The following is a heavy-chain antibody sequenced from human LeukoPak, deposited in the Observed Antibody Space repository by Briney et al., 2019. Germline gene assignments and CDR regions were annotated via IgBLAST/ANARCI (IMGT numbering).Heavy chain of an antibody. Sequence: GGSQRLSCAPSGFTFSAYSLSWVRQAPGKGLEWVAKIKKDGSEKDYVDSVKGRFTISRDNAKGSLYLQLNSLRAEDTAVYYCARGFQRGDSPVWGQGTLVTVSS. D-gene: IGHD2-21*02. V-gene: IGHV3-7*01. J-gene: IGHJ4*02. CDR2: IKKDGSEK. CDR1: GFTFSAYS. CDR3: ARGFQRGDSPV.